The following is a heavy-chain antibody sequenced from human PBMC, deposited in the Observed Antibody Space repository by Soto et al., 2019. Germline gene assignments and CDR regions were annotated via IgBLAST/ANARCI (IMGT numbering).Heavy chain of an antibody. D-gene: IGHD2-2*02. Sequence: QVQLVQSGAEVKKPGSSVKVSCKASGGTFSSYTISWVRQAPGQGLEWMGRIIPILGIANYAQKFQGRVTITSDKSTSTSYMELRSLRSEDMAVYYCSMKYCIRTSCYRDYWGQGTLVTVSS. V-gene: IGHV1-69*02. CDR3: SMKYCIRTSCYRDY. CDR2: IIPILGIA. J-gene: IGHJ4*02. CDR1: GGTFSSYT.